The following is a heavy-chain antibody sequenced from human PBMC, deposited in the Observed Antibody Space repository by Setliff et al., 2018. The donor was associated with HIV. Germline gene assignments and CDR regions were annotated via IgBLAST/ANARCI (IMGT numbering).Heavy chain of an antibody. V-gene: IGHV4-59*12. CDR1: GGSISYYY. CDR3: ATDTVYCGADCYKRLGDHFYYMDV. Sequence: PSETLSLTCTVSGGSISYYYWNWIRQPPGKGLEWIGYIYYTGSTNYNPSLKSRVSMSVDTSKNQFYLHLSSVTAADTAVYYCATDTVYCGADCYKRLGDHFYYMDVWGRGTTVTVSS. CDR2: IYYTGST. D-gene: IGHD2-21*02. J-gene: IGHJ6*03.